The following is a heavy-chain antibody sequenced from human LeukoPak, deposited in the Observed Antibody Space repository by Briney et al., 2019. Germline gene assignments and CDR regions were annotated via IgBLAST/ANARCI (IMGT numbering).Heavy chain of an antibody. CDR2: IYYSGST. D-gene: IGHD3-9*01. Sequence: SETLSLTCTVSGGSISSYYWSWIRQPPGKGLEWIGYIYYSGSTNYNPSLKSRVTISVDTSKNQFSLKLSSVTAADTAVYYCARALKSGLRYFDCLLPHNGMDVWGQGTTVTVSS. CDR3: ARALKSGLRYFDCLLPHNGMDV. V-gene: IGHV4-59*01. CDR1: GGSISSYY. J-gene: IGHJ6*02.